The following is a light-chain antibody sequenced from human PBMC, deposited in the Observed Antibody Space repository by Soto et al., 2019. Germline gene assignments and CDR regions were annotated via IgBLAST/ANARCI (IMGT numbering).Light chain of an antibody. V-gene: IGLV2-8*01. CDR1: SSDVGSYNL. J-gene: IGLJ1*01. CDR3: SSDAGSDNFV. CDR2: EVT. Sequence: SALTQPASVSGASGQSISISCTGSSSDVGSYNLVSWYQQHPGKAPKLVIYEVTKRPSGVPDRVSASKSGNTASLTVSGLRAEDEADYYCSSDAGSDNFVFGSGTKVTVL.